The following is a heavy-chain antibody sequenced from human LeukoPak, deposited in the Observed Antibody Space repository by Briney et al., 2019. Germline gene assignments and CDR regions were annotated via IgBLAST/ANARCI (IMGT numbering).Heavy chain of an antibody. D-gene: IGHD1-14*01. V-gene: IGHV1-69*05. J-gene: IGHJ5*02. CDR2: SVPMSDTK. CDR1: GGSFGDFA. Sequence: GASVKVSCKASGGSFGDFAIIWVRQAPGHGLEWMGRSVPMSDTKDYAQKFHGRVTFTTYESTTTAHMDLSDLSPEDTAVYYCAATSIIFNWFDPWGQGTLVTVSS. CDR3: AATSIIFNWFDP.